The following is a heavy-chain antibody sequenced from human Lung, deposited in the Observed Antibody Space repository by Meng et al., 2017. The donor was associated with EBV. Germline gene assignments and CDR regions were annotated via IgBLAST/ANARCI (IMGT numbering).Heavy chain of an antibody. CDR2: IIHGGSP. CDR3: ARRPTGIDY. D-gene: IGHD2-8*02. J-gene: IGHJ4*02. V-gene: IGHV4-34*12. Sequence: QGQLQQWGAGLLKPSETLSLTCAVNGGSLSGAHWNWIRQPPGKGLEWIGEIIHGGSPSYNPSLKSRVTISIDTSKNQLSLMLSSVTAADTVVYYCARRPTGIDYWGQGTLVTVSS. CDR1: GGSLSGAH.